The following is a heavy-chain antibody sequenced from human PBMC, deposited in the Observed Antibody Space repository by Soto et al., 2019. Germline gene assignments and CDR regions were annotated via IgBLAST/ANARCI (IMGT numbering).Heavy chain of an antibody. CDR1: GFTVSSNY. D-gene: IGHD4-17*01. J-gene: IGHJ6*02. CDR2: IYSGGST. CDR3: ARGSSPAINDYGDYYYGMDV. Sequence: PGGSLRLSCAASGFTVSSNYMSWVRQAPGKGLEWVSVIYSGGSTYYADSVKGRFTISRDNSKNTLYLQMNSLRAEDTAVYYCARGSSPAINDYGDYYYGMDVWGQGTTVTVSS. V-gene: IGHV3-53*01.